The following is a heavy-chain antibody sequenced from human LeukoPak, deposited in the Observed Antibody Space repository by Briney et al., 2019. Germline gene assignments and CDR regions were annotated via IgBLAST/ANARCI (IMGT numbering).Heavy chain of an antibody. J-gene: IGHJ3*02. CDR3: ARDHITMVRGVRGDAFDI. D-gene: IGHD3-10*01. V-gene: IGHV4-59*01. CDR2: IYYSGST. CDR1: GGSISSYY. Sequence: SETLSLTCTVSGGSISSYYWSWIRQPPGKGLEWIGYIYYSGSTNYNPSLKSRVTISVDTSKNQFSLKLSSVTAADTAVYYCARDHITMVRGVRGDAFDIWGQGTMVTVSS.